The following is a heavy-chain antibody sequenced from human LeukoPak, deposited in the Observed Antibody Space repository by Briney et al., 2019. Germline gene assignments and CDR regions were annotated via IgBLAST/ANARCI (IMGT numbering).Heavy chain of an antibody. D-gene: IGHD1-7*01. CDR1: GGSFDTFY. CDR2: VNPRGQI. V-gene: IGHV4-34*01. Sequence: KPSETLSLTCAVCGGSFDTFYWSWIRQSPGRGLEWIGEVNPRGQINYNPSLMSRVTVSIDTTKKHFSLILTSVTAADTAVYYCARRWNYGIHYPIDVWGTGTTVTVSS. J-gene: IGHJ6*04. CDR3: ARRWNYGIHYPIDV.